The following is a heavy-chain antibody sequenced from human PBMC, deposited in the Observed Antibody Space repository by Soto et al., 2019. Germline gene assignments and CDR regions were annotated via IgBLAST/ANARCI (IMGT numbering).Heavy chain of an antibody. J-gene: IGHJ4*02. V-gene: IGHV4-61*01. CDR1: GGSVSSGSYY. Sequence: SETLSLTCTVSGGSVSSGSYYWSWIRQPPGKGLEWIGYIYYSGSTNYNPSLKSRVTISVDTSKNQFSLKLSSVTAADTAVYYCARGQGILLWFGESELSYWGQGALVTVSS. D-gene: IGHD3-10*01. CDR3: ARGQGILLWFGESELSY. CDR2: IYYSGST.